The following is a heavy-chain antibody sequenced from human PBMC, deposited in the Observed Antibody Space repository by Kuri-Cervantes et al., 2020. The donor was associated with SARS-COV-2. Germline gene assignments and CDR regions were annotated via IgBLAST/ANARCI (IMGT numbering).Heavy chain of an antibody. Sequence: ASVKVSCKASGYTFTSYDINWVRQATGQGLEWMGWMNPNSGNTGHAQKFQGRVTITRNTSISTAYMELSSLRSEDTAVYYCARWRGGTDAFDIWGQGTMVTVSS. J-gene: IGHJ3*02. CDR1: GYTFTSYD. CDR3: ARWRGGTDAFDI. CDR2: MNPNSGNT. D-gene: IGHD3-16*01. V-gene: IGHV1-8*03.